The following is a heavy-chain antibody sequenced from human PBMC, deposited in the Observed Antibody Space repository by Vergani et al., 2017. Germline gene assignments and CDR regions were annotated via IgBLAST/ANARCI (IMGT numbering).Heavy chain of an antibody. CDR2: ISGSGGST. CDR3: AKSQLWFGELS. V-gene: IGHV3-23*01. J-gene: IGHJ5*02. CDR1: GFTFSSYA. Sequence: EVQLLESGGGLVQPGGSLRLSCAASGFTFSSYAMSWVRQAPGKGLEWVSAISGSGGSTYYADSVKGRFTISRDNSKNTLYLQMNSLRAEDKAVYCCAKSQLWFGELSWGQGTLVTVSS. D-gene: IGHD3-10*01.